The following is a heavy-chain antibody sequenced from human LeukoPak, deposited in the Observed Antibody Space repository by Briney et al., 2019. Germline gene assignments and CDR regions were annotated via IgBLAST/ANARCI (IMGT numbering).Heavy chain of an antibody. V-gene: IGHV4-59*08. CDR2: IYYSGST. CDR3: AGENDYYDGSGYFSD. J-gene: IGHJ4*02. Sequence: SETLSLTCTVSGGSISTYYWSWIRQPPGKGLEWIGYIYYSGSTNYNPSLKSRVTISVDTSQNQFSLRLSSVTAADTAMYYCAGENDYYDGSGYFSDWGQGTLVTVSS. CDR1: GGSISTYY. D-gene: IGHD3-22*01.